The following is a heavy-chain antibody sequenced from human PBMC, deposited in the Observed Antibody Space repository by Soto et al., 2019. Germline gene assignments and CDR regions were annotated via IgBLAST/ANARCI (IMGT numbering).Heavy chain of an antibody. Sequence: QVQLQESGPGLVKPSETLSLTCTVSAGSISGDYWGWIRQPPGKGLEWIGYISNSGSTNYNPSLRSRVTISVDMSKNQFSLKLTSVSTADTALYYCARYDFLSGYYYYFAHWFQGPLVTVSA. CDR2: ISNSGST. CDR1: AGSISGDY. J-gene: IGHJ4*02. CDR3: ARYDFLSGYYYYFAH. V-gene: IGHV4-59*01. D-gene: IGHD3-3*01.